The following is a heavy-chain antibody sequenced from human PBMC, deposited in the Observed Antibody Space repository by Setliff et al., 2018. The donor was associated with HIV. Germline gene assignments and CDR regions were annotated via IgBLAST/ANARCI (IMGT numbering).Heavy chain of an antibody. J-gene: IGHJ6*03. CDR1: GYSFGDYW. Sequence: PGESLKISCRGFGYSFGDYWIGWVRQKPGKGLEWVANIKQDGSEKYYVDSVKGRFTISRDNSKNTLYLQMNSLRAEDTAVYYCAKDGRAIFGVEYYYYYYMEVWGKGTTVTVSS. CDR3: AKDGRAIFGVEYYYYYYMEV. V-gene: IGHV3-7*03. D-gene: IGHD3-3*01. CDR2: IKQDGSEK.